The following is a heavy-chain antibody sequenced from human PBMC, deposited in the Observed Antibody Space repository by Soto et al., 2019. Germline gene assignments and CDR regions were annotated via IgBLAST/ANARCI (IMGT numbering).Heavy chain of an antibody. J-gene: IGHJ5*02. V-gene: IGHV1-69*12. CDR1: GGSISSFA. Sequence: QVQLVQSGAEVKKPGSSVKVSCKASGGSISSFAISWVRQAPGQGLDWMGGIIPIFDSANYAQKFQGRVTITADASTSTVYMELSSPRSEDTAVYYCARDDGSGWFFEAAWGQGTLVTVSS. CDR2: IIPIFDSA. CDR3: ARDDGSGWFFEAA. D-gene: IGHD6-19*01.